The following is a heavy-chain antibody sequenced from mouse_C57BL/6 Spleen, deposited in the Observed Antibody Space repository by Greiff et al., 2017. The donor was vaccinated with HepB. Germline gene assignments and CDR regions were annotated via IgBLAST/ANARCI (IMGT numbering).Heavy chain of an antibody. J-gene: IGHJ4*01. V-gene: IGHV1-22*01. CDR1: GYTFTDYN. Sequence: EVQLQQSGPELVKPGASVKMSCKASGYTFTDYNMHWVKQSHGKSLEWIGYINPNNGGTSYNQKFKGKATLTVNKSSSTAYMELRSLTSEDSAVYYCASTVVAFYAMDYWGQGTSVTVSS. D-gene: IGHD1-1*01. CDR3: ASTVVAFYAMDY. CDR2: INPNNGGT.